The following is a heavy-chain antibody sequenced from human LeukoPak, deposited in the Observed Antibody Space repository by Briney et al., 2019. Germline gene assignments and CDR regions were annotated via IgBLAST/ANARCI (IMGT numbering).Heavy chain of an antibody. V-gene: IGHV1-46*01. CDR1: GYTFTSYY. CDR3: ARDRISYCSGGSCNLGWFDP. Sequence: ASVKVSRKASGYTFTSYYMHWVRQAPGQGLEWMGIINPSGGSTSYAQKFQGRVTMTRDTSTSTVYMELSSLRSEDTAVYYCARDRISYCSGGSCNLGWFDPWGQGTLVTVSS. D-gene: IGHD2-15*01. J-gene: IGHJ5*02. CDR2: INPSGGST.